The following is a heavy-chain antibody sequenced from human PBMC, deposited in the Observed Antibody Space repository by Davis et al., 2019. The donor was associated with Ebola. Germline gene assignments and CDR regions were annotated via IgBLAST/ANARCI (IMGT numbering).Heavy chain of an antibody. V-gene: IGHV4-59*01. J-gene: IGHJ6*02. CDR2: IYYSGST. CDR3: ARDVSSSWPISGMDV. Sequence: PSETLSLTCTVSGGSISSYYWSWIRQPPGKGLEWIGYIYYSGSTNYNPSLKSRVTISVDTSKNQFSLKLSSVTAADTAVYYCARDVSSSWPISGMDVWGQGTTVTVSS. CDR1: GGSISSYY. D-gene: IGHD6-13*01.